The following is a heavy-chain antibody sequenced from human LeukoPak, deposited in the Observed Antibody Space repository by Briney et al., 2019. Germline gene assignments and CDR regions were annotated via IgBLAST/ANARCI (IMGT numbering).Heavy chain of an antibody. D-gene: IGHD3-9*01. J-gene: IGHJ6*02. CDR1: GYTLTELS. Sequence: ASVKVSCKVSGYTLTELSMHWVRQAPGKGLEWMGGFDPEDGETIYAQKFQGRVTMTEDTSTDTAYMELSSLRSEDTAVYYCARAYDILTGSIYYYYGMDVWGQGTTVTVSS. CDR2: FDPEDGET. V-gene: IGHV1-24*01. CDR3: ARAYDILTGSIYYYYGMDV.